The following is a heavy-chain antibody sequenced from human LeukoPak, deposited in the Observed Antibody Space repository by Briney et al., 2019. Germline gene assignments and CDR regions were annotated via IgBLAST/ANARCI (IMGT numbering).Heavy chain of an antibody. CDR3: ARHPTDNYSFDY. D-gene: IGHD5-24*01. J-gene: IGHJ4*02. Sequence: SETLSLTCTVPGGSISSYYWSWIRQPPGMGPEWIGYIYYSGSTKYSPSLNSRVTISVDTSKNQFSLKLSSVTAADTAVYYCARHPTDNYSFDYWGQGALVTVSS. CDR1: GGSISSYY. V-gene: IGHV4-59*08. CDR2: IYYSGST.